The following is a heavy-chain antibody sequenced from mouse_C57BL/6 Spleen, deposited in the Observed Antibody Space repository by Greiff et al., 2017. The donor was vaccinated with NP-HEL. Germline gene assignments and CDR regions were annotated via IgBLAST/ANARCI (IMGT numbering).Heavy chain of an antibody. CDR3: GRGRVGLRRENYFDY. D-gene: IGHD2-4*01. Sequence: QVHLQQSGAELVKPGASVKMSCKASGYTFTTYPIEWMKQNHGKSLEWIGNFHPYNDDTKYNEKFKGKATLTVEKSSSTVYLELSRLTSDDSAVYYCGRGRVGLRRENYFDYWGQGTTLTVSS. CDR1: GYTFTTYP. CDR2: FHPYNDDT. V-gene: IGHV1-47*01. J-gene: IGHJ2*01.